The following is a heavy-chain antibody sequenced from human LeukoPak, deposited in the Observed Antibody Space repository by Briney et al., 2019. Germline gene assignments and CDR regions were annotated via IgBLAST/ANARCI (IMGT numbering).Heavy chain of an antibody. CDR2: IHAGTADT. Sequence: ASVKVSCKASGYTFTGHYMHWVRQAPGHGLEWMGWIHAGTADTNYAQKFQGRFTMTRDTSICTLYMELNRLTSDDTAVYFCARDENSGPDYWGQGTLVTVSS. V-gene: IGHV1-2*02. CDR3: ARDENSGPDY. J-gene: IGHJ4*02. CDR1: GYTFTGHY. D-gene: IGHD3-10*01.